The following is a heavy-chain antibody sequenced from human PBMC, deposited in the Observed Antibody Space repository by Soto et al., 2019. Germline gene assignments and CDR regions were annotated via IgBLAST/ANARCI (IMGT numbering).Heavy chain of an antibody. CDR2: IYYSGST. CDR3: AREGATVVHY. J-gene: IGHJ4*02. CDR1: GGSVSSGSYY. V-gene: IGHV4-61*01. Sequence: QVQLQESGPGLVKPSETLSLTCTVSGGSVSSGSYYWSSLRQPPGKGLEWIGYIYYSGSTNYNPSLKSRVTISGDTSKNQFSLKLSSVTAADTAVYYCAREGATVVHYWGQGTLVTVSS. D-gene: IGHD4-17*01.